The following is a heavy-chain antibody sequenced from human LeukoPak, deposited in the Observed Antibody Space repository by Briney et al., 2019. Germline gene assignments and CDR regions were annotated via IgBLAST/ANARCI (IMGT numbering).Heavy chain of an antibody. J-gene: IGHJ4*02. CDR1: GFTFTSYS. CDR3: TRGATLFDY. V-gene: IGHV3-49*04. D-gene: IGHD1-26*01. CDR2: IRSKAYGGTT. Sequence: GGSLRLSCAASGFTFTSYSMNWVRQAPGKGLEWVGFIRSKAYGGTTEYAASVKGRFTISRDDSKSIAYLQMNSLKTEDTAVYYCTRGATLFDYWGQGTLVTVSS.